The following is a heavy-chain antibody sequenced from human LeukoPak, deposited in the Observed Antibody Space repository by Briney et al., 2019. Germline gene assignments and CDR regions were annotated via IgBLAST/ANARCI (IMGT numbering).Heavy chain of an antibody. CDR3: SEGYFEPFAH. CDR1: GASVSTSH. J-gene: IGHJ4*02. D-gene: IGHD2/OR15-2a*01. Sequence: PSETLSLTCVVSGASVSTSHWNWIRQLPGKGLEWIGCLSYTGKTDYNPSLTSRVTISLGTSKNQVSLKLRSVTAADTAVYYCSEGYFEPFAHWGQGTLVTVCS. V-gene: IGHV4-59*02. CDR2: LSYTGKT.